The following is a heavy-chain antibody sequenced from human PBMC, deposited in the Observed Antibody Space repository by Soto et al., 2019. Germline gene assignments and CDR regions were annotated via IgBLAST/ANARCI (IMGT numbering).Heavy chain of an antibody. CDR3: TRVLGYTFEPGKTRYYAMDV. CDR1: GGTFSKDA. J-gene: IGHJ6*02. V-gene: IGHV1-69*01. D-gene: IGHD5-18*01. CDR2: LIPVFGSP. Sequence: QVQLVQSGAEVKKPGSSVTVSCKTSGGTFSKDAINWVRQAPGQGLEWMGLLIPVFGSPIYAQKFQGRLRITADESTSTALMDLSSLRSEDTAVYYCTRVLGYTFEPGKTRYYAMDVWGQGTTVSVSS.